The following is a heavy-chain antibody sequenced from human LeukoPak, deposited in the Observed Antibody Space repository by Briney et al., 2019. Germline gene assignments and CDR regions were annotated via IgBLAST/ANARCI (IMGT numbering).Heavy chain of an antibody. V-gene: IGHV3-23*01. CDR3: AKGPHRINYDILTGQDY. CDR2: ISGSGGST. Sequence: PGGSLRLSCAASGFTFSSYAMSWVRQAPGKGLEWVSAISGSGGSTYYADSVKGRFTISGDNSKNTLYLQVNSLRAEDTAVYYCAKGPHRINYDILTGQDYWGQGTLVTVSS. J-gene: IGHJ4*02. D-gene: IGHD3-9*01. CDR1: GFTFSSYA.